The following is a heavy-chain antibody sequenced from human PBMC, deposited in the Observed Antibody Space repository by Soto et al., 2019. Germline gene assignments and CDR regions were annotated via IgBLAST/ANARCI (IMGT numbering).Heavy chain of an antibody. D-gene: IGHD7-27*01. CDR1: GGSISSYY. CDR3: ARTGDWRSSRFDY. V-gene: IGHV4-59*01. CDR2: IYYSGST. Sequence: SQTLSLTCTVSGGSISSYYWNWIRQPPGKGLEWIGYIYYSGSTNYNPSLKSRVTISVDTSKNQFSLKLSSVTAADTAVYYCARTGDWRSSRFDYWGQGTLVTVS. J-gene: IGHJ4*02.